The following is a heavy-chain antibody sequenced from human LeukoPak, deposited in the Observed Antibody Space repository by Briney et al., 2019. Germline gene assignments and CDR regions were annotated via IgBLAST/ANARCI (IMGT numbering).Heavy chain of an antibody. CDR3: GRDQGYSGYVALDY. V-gene: IGHV6-1*01. CDR1: VDSVSSNSAA. CDR2: TYYRYKWYN. J-gene: IGHJ4*02. Sequence: SQTLSLTRAISVDSVSSNSAAGDSIRQSPSRGLECQGRTYYRYKWYNEYAVSVKSRITLNPDQSKEQFALQLNSVAPEGKAVYYCGRDQGYSGYVALDYWLGGTLV. D-gene: IGHD5-12*01.